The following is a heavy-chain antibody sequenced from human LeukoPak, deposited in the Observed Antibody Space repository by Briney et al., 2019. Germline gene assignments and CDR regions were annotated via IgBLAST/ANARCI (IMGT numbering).Heavy chain of an antibody. CDR1: GFTFDDYA. D-gene: IGHD3-10*01. J-gene: IGHJ4*02. Sequence: GGSLRLSCAASGFTFDDYAMHWVRQVPGKGLEWVSGISWNRCSIGYADSVKGRFTISRDNAKNSLYLQMNSLRAEDTALYYCAKDMVRGVIMPFDYWGQGTLVTVSS. V-gene: IGHV3-9*01. CDR3: AKDMVRGVIMPFDY. CDR2: ISWNRCSI.